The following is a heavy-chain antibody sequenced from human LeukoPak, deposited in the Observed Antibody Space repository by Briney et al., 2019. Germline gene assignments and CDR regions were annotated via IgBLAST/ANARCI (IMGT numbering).Heavy chain of an antibody. Sequence: PSETLSLTCAVYGESFSGYSWSWIRQSPGNGLEWIGGINHSGSTNYNPSLKSRVTISLDTSKNQFSLKLNSVTAADTAVYYCARHGPLRYYYGLGQSFDYWGQGTLVTVSS. V-gene: IGHV4-34*01. CDR3: ARHGPLRYYYGLGQSFDY. CDR1: GESFSGYS. D-gene: IGHD3-10*01. J-gene: IGHJ4*02. CDR2: INHSGST.